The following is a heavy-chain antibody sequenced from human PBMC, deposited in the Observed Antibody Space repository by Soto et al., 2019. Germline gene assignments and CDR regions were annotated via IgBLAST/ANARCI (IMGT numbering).Heavy chain of an antibody. J-gene: IGHJ3*02. Sequence: QVQLQESGPGLVKPSQTLSLTCTVSGGSISSGGYYWSWIRQHPGKGLEWIGYIYYSGSTYYNPSLKSRVTISVDTSKNQFSLKLSSVTAADTAVYYCARDFPSYQYYYDSSGYPREGAFDIWGQGTMVTVSS. CDR2: IYYSGST. D-gene: IGHD3-22*01. CDR1: GGSISSGGYY. V-gene: IGHV4-31*03. CDR3: ARDFPSYQYYYDSSGYPREGAFDI.